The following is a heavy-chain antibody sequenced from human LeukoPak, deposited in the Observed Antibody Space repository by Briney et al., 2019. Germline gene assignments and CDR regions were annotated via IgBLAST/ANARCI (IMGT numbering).Heavy chain of an antibody. D-gene: IGHD3-10*01. J-gene: IGHJ6*03. CDR3: ARQVTPHSYGSGSSRGYYYYYMDV. V-gene: IGHV1-8*01. Sequence: ASVKVSCKASGYTFTSYDINWVRQATGQGLEWMGWMNPNSGNTGYAQKFQGRVTMTRNTSISTAYMELSSLRSEDTAVYYCARQVTPHSYGSGSSRGYYYYYMDVWGKGTTVTVSS. CDR2: MNPNSGNT. CDR1: GYTFTSYD.